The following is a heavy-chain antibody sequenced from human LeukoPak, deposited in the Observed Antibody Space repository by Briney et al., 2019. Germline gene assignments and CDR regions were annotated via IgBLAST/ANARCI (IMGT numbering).Heavy chain of an antibody. D-gene: IGHD6-6*01. CDR1: GFIFHNYL. Sequence: GGSLRLSCAASGFIFHNYLMNWVRQAPGKGLEWVANMNQDGSEKYYLDSVKGRFTISRDNAEDSVYLQMSSLRAEDTAVYYCARDSGSSSAFDYWGQGTLVTVSS. J-gene: IGHJ4*02. CDR2: MNQDGSEK. V-gene: IGHV3-7*01. CDR3: ARDSGSSSAFDY.